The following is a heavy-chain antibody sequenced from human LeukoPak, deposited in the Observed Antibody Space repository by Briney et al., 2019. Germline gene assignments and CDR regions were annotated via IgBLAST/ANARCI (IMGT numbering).Heavy chain of an antibody. CDR1: GYMFTDYY. D-gene: IGHD4-17*01. V-gene: IGHV1-2*02. CDR3: ARHRLREGFDL. J-gene: IGHJ5*02. Sequence: ASVKVSCKASGYMFTDYYIHWVRQAPGQGLEWVGWISPNSGGTNYAQKFQDRVTMTRDTSISTAYMEVSSLRSDDTAVYYCARHRLREGFDLWGQGTLVTVSS. CDR2: ISPNSGGT.